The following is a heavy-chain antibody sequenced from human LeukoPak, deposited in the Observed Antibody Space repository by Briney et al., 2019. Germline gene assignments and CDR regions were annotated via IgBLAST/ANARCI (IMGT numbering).Heavy chain of an antibody. J-gene: IGHJ4*02. CDR2: INPSTGGT. V-gene: IGHV1-2*02. D-gene: IGHD3-16*02. CDR1: GYTFTSFF. CDR3: TGEVRYTRHYDY. Sequence: ASVKVSCKASGYTFTSFFIHWVRRAPGQGLEWMGWINPSTGGTTFAQGFQGRVTMTRVTSISTAYLDLSGLTSDDTAIYYCTGEVRYTRHYDYWGQGTPVTVSS.